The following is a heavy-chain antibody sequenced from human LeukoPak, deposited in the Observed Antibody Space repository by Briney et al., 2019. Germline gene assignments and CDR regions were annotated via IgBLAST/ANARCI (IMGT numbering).Heavy chain of an antibody. CDR2: IYYSGST. V-gene: IGHV4-30-4*01. CDR1: GGSISSGDYY. J-gene: IGHJ4*02. CDR3: ASITMVRGVIINPQDY. Sequence: TSQTLSLTCTVSGGSISSGDYYWSWIRQPPGKGLEWIGYIYYSGSTYYNPSLKSRVTISVDTSKNQFSLKLSSVTAADTAVYYCASITMVRGVIINPQDYWGQGTLVTVSS. D-gene: IGHD3-10*01.